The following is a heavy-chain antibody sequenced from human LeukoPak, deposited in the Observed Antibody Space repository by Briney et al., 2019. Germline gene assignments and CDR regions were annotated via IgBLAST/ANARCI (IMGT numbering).Heavy chain of an antibody. D-gene: IGHD6-13*01. CDR1: GFTFSSYA. CDR2: ISYDGSNK. J-gene: IGHJ4*02. V-gene: IGHV3-30-3*01. CDR3: AKDVRAYSSGWFDHFDY. Sequence: GGSLRLSCAASGFTFSSYAMHWVRQAPGKGLEWVAVISYDGSNKYYADSVKGRFTISRDNSKNTLYLEMNSLRVEDTAVYYCAKDVRAYSSGWFDHFDYWGQGTLVTVSS.